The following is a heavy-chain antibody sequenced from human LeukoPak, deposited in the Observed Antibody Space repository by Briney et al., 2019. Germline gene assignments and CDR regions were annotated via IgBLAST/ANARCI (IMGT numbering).Heavy chain of an antibody. D-gene: IGHD5-18*01. J-gene: IGHJ4*02. CDR2: ISYDGSNK. CDR3: AKDRYSYAFEYSDS. V-gene: IGHV3-30*18. Sequence: SGRSLRLSCAASGFTFSSYGMHWVRQAPGKGLEWVAVISYDGSNKYYADSVKGRFTISRDNSKNTLSLQVSSLRTEDTAVYYSAKDRYSYAFEYSDSWGQGTLVTVSS. CDR1: GFTFSSYG.